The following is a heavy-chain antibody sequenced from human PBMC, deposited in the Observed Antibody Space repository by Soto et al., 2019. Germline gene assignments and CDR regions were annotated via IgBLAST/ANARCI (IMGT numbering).Heavy chain of an antibody. CDR3: ARDLIQLWPNYYYYGMDV. J-gene: IGHJ6*02. CDR2: INSDGSST. D-gene: IGHD5-18*01. CDR1: GFTFSSYW. Sequence: GGSLRLSCAASGFTFSSYWMHWVRQAPGKGLVWVSRINSDGSSTSYADSVKGRFTISRDNAKNTLYLQMNSLRAEDTAVYYCARDLIQLWPNYYYYGMDVWGQGTTVTV. V-gene: IGHV3-74*01.